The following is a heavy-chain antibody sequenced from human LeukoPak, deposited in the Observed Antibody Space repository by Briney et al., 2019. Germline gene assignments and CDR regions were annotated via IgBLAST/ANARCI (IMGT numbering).Heavy chain of an antibody. V-gene: IGHV3-74*01. CDR1: GFTLSRYW. CDR2: INSDGSST. D-gene: IGHD3-10*01. J-gene: IGHJ4*02. CDR3: AREDYGSGSYDY. Sequence: GGSLRLSCAASGFTLSRYWMSWVRQAPGKGLVWVSGINSDGSSTTYADSVKGRLTISRDNAKNTLYLQMNSPRAEDTAVYYCAREDYGSGSYDYWGQGTLVTVSS.